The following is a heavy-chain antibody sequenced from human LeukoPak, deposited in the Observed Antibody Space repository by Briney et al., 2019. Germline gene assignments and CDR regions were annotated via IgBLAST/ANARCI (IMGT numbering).Heavy chain of an antibody. CDR3: ASHYYDSSGYYPTDY. V-gene: IGHV1-2*02. J-gene: IGHJ4*02. CDR1: GYTFTGYY. Sequence: ASVKVSCKASGYTFTGYYMHWVRQAPGQGLEWMGWINPNSGGTNYAQKFQGRVTMTRDTSISTAYMELSRLRSDDTAVYYCASHYYDSSGYYPTDYWGQGTLVTVSS. D-gene: IGHD3-22*01. CDR2: INPNSGGT.